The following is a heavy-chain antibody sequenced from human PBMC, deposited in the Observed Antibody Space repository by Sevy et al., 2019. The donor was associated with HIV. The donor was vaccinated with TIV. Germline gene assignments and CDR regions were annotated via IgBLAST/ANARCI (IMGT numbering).Heavy chain of an antibody. CDR2: ISSSSSYI. CDR1: GFTFSSYS. V-gene: IGHV3-21*01. D-gene: IGHD3-22*01. Sequence: GGSLRLSCAASGFTFSSYSMNWVRQAPGKGLEWVSSISSSSSYIYYADSVKGRFTISRDNAKNSLYLQMNSLRAEDTAGYYCARDGGGGITMIVVVRGIDAFDIWGQGTMVTVSS. J-gene: IGHJ3*02. CDR3: ARDGGGGITMIVVVRGIDAFDI.